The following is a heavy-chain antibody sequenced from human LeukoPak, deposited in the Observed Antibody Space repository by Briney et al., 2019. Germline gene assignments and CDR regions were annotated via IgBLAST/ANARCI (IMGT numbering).Heavy chain of an antibody. CDR3: ARVTSPYVFDI. Sequence: GGSLRLSCAASGFTFSDYYMSWIRQAPGKGLEWVSYISSSGSTIYYADSVKGRFTMSRDNAKNSLYLQMSSLRAEDTAVYYCARVTSPYVFDIWGQGTMVTVSS. D-gene: IGHD3-3*01. CDR2: ISSSGSTI. J-gene: IGHJ3*02. CDR1: GFTFSDYY. V-gene: IGHV3-11*04.